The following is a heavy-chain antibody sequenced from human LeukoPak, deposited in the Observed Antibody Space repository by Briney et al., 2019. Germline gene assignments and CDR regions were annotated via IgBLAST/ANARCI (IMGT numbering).Heavy chain of an antibody. Sequence: PGGSLRLTCEASGFFFSTYWMAWVRQAPGKGLERAASIKHDAIEEHYADSVKGRFTVSRDNGTNSLYLEMKSLRVEDTAVYYCSREFEPWGQGTLVIVSS. CDR1: GFFFSTYW. J-gene: IGHJ5*02. CDR3: SREFEP. V-gene: IGHV3-7*01. CDR2: IKHDAIEE.